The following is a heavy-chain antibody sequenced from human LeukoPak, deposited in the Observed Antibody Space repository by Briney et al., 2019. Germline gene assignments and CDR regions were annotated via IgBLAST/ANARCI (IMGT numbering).Heavy chain of an antibody. CDR2: ISTTTSPI. CDR1: GFTFSAYS. CDR3: AKEAVAGTNWFDP. J-gene: IGHJ5*02. V-gene: IGHV3-48*01. Sequence: GGSLRLSCAASGFTFSAYSMNWVRQAPGKGLEWVSYISTTTSPIYYADSVKGRFTISRDNAKNSLYLQMNNLRAEDTAIYYCAKEAVAGTNWFDPWGQGTLVAASS. D-gene: IGHD6-19*01.